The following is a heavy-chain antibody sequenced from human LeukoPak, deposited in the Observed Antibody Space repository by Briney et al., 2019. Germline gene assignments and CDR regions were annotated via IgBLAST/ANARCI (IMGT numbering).Heavy chain of an antibody. D-gene: IGHD1-26*01. CDR3: ARRVVGATSYYYYYYMDV. J-gene: IGHJ6*03. CDR2: INHSGST. V-gene: IGHV4-34*01. Sequence: SETLSLTCAVYGGSFSGYYWSWIRQPPGKGLEWIGEINHSGSTNYNPSLKSRVTISVDTSKNQFSLKLSSVTAADTAVYYCARRVVGATSYYYYYYMDVWGKGTTVTISS. CDR1: GGSFSGYY.